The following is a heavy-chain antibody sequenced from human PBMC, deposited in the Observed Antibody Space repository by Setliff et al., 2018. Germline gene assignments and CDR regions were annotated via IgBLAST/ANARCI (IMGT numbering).Heavy chain of an antibody. V-gene: IGHV1-18*04. J-gene: IGHJ5*02. CDR1: GYTFANSI. Sequence: GASVKVSCKASGYTFANSIVSWVRQAPGQGLEWMGWISAYNGKTYIKEKFQGRLSMTTDTSTNTGYMELRNLTPDDTAVYFCERLVRYCTQRACQRTQDADLWCQGTRVTVSS. D-gene: IGHD2-8*01. CDR2: ISAYNGKT. CDR3: ERLVRYCTQRACQRTQDADL.